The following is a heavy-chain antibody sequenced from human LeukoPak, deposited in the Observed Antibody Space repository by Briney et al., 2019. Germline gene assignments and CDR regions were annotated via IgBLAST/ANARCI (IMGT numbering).Heavy chain of an antibody. CDR3: ARNRDFYDSSGSVPLDY. D-gene: IGHD3-22*01. CDR1: GFSFTNYE. Sequence: GGSLRLSRPASGFSFTNYEMSWVRQDPGMWLEWISYISKSVSNIYYADSVKGRFTISRDNAKTSLFLQMSSLRADDTAVYYCARNRDFYDSSGSVPLDYWGQGILVTVSS. CDR2: ISKSVSNI. J-gene: IGHJ4*02. V-gene: IGHV3-48*03.